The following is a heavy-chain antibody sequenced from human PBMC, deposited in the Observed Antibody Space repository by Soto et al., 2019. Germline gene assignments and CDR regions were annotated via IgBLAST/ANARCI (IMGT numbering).Heavy chain of an antibody. V-gene: IGHV4-31*03. CDR3: ASRPYSYGDYYYGLDV. J-gene: IGHJ6*02. CDR2: INYSGNT. CDR1: GGSSSSNGYY. Sequence: TSETLSLTCTVSGGSSSSNGYYWTWIRQHTGKGLEWIGHINYSGNTYYNPSLKSRVTISTDTSKNQFSLELSSVTAADTAVYYCASRPYSYGDYYYGLDVWGQGTTVTVSS. D-gene: IGHD5-18*01.